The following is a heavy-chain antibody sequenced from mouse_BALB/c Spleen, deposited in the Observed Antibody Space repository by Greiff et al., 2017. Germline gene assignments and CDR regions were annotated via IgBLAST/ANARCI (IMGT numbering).Heavy chain of an antibody. Sequence: VQLQQSGPELVKPGASVKISCKASGYTFTDYNMHWVKQSHGKSLEWIGYIYPYNGGTGYNQKFKSKATLTVDNSSSTAYMELRSLTSEDSAVYYCARGGYGSRIFAYWGQGTLVTVSA. CDR1: GYTFTDYN. CDR2: IYPYNGGT. J-gene: IGHJ3*01. V-gene: IGHV1S29*02. D-gene: IGHD1-1*01. CDR3: ARGGYGSRIFAY.